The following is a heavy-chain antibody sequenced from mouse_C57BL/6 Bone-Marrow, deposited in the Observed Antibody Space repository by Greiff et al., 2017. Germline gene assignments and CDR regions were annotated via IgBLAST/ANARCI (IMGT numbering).Heavy chain of an antibody. D-gene: IGHD1-1*01. CDR2: INPYNGGT. CDR3: ARSGSSYWYFDV. CDR1: GYTFTDYY. V-gene: IGHV1-19*01. Sequence: VQLKQSGPVLVKPGASVKMSCQASGYTFTDYYMNWVKQSHGKSLEWIGVINPYNGGTSYNQKFKGKATLTVDKSSSTAYMELNSLTSEDSAVYYCARSGSSYWYFDVWGTGTTVTVSS. J-gene: IGHJ1*03.